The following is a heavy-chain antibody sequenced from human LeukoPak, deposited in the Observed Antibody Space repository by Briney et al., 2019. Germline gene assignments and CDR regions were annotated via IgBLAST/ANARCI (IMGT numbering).Heavy chain of an antibody. Sequence: GGSLRLSCAASGFTFSSYEMNWVRQAPGKGLEWVSYISSSGSTIYYADSVKGRFTISRDNAKNSLYLQMNSLRAEDTAVYYCARDGAIGPFDYWGQGTLVTVSS. CDR3: ARDGAIGPFDY. D-gene: IGHD2-2*02. CDR2: ISSSGSTI. CDR1: GFTFSSYE. J-gene: IGHJ4*02. V-gene: IGHV3-48*03.